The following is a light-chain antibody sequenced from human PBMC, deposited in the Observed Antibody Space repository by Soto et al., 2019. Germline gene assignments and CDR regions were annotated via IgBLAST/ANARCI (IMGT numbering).Light chain of an antibody. Sequence: SYELTQPPSVSVSPGHTASNTCSGDKLGDKYTCWYQQKPGQSPVLVIYQHSQRPSGIPERFSGSNSGNTATLTISGTQAMDEADYYCQAWDSSTDVVFGGETKLTVL. CDR3: QAWDSSTDVV. CDR1: KLGDKY. J-gene: IGLJ2*01. CDR2: QHS. V-gene: IGLV3-1*01.